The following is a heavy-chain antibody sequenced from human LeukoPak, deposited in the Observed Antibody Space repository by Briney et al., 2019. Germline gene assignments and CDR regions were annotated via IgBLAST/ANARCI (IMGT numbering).Heavy chain of an antibody. CDR2: INHRGST. D-gene: IGHD2-15*01. J-gene: IGHJ4*02. V-gene: IGHV4-34*01. CDR1: GGSFSGYY. Sequence: ASETLSLTCAVYGGSFSGYYWSWIRQPPGKGLEWIGEINHRGSTNYNPSLKSRFTISVDTSKNHFSLKLSSVPAADTAVYYCARGTPYCSGGSCYLRGHFDYWGQGTPVTVSS. CDR3: ARGTPYCSGGSCYLRGHFDY.